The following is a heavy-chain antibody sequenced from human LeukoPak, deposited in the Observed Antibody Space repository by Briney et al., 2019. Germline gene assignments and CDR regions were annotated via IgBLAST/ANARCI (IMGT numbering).Heavy chain of an antibody. Sequence: PSQTLSLTCTVSGGSISSGSYYWSWIRQPAGKGLEWIGRIYTSGSTNYNPSLKSRVTISVDTSKNQFSLKLSSVTAADTAVYYCANYYDILTGEGSFDYWGQGTLVTVSS. CDR2: IYTSGST. CDR1: GGSISSGSYY. D-gene: IGHD3-9*01. CDR3: ANYYDILTGEGSFDY. V-gene: IGHV4-61*02. J-gene: IGHJ4*02.